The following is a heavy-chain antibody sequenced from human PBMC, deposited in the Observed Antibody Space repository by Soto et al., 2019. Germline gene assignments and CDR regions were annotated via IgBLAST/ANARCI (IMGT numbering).Heavy chain of an antibody. Sequence: SETLSLTCTVSGGSISGYYWSWIRQPPGKGLEWIGYISYSGSTNYNPSLKSRVTISVDTSKNQFSLKLSSVTAADTAVYYCARVGGYGMDVWGQGTTVTVSS. J-gene: IGHJ6*02. CDR1: GGSISGYY. D-gene: IGHD3-10*01. V-gene: IGHV4-59*01. CDR2: ISYSGST. CDR3: ARVGGYGMDV.